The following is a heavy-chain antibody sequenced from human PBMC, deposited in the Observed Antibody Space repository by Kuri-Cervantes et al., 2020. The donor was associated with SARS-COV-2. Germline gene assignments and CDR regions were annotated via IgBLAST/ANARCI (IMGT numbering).Heavy chain of an antibody. CDR2: ISSGGTYT. D-gene: IGHD3-10*01. CDR1: GFSFSTYY. J-gene: IGHJ4*02. V-gene: IGHV3-21*01. CDR3: ARDKYYIPGSQLDY. Sequence: LSLTCAVSGFSFSTYYMIWVRQAPGKGLEWVSTISSGGTYTHYADSVKGRFTISRDNAKNSLYLQLNSLRAEDTAVYYCARDKYYIPGSQLDYWGQGTLVTVSS.